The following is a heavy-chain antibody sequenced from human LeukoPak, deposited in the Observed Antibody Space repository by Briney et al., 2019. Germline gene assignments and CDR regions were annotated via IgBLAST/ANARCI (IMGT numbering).Heavy chain of an antibody. V-gene: IGHV5-51*01. CDR1: GHSFTSYW. J-gene: IGHJ6*02. CDR3: ARPSPGYDFVMDV. CDR2: IYPGDSDT. Sequence: GESLKISCKGSGHSFTSYWIAWVRQMPGKGLEWMEIIYPGDSDTRYSPSFQGQVTFSADKSISTAYLQWSSLKASDTAMYYCARPSPGYDFVMDVWGQGTTVTVSS. D-gene: IGHD6-6*01.